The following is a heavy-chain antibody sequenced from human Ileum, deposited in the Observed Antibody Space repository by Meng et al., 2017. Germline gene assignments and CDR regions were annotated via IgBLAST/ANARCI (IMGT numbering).Heavy chain of an antibody. CDR3: ARDHWGSLDY. Sequence: QVQLQASGPGLGRPSETLSLICAVSGGSVSSSGYQWGWIRQPPGKGLEWIGYASTNYNPSLKSRVTISVDTSKNQFSLKLTSVTAADTAVYYCARDHWGSLDYWGQGVLVTVSS. CDR2: AST. CDR1: GGSVSSSGYQ. V-gene: IGHV4-61*08. J-gene: IGHJ4*02. D-gene: IGHD7-27*01.